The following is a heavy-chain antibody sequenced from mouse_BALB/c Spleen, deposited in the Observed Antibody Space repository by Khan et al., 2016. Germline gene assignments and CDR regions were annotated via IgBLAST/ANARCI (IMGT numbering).Heavy chain of an antibody. CDR3: ARYDGYYGWFAY. CDR2: ISYSGST. V-gene: IGHV3-2*02. CDR1: GYSITSEYA. D-gene: IGHD2-3*01. Sequence: EVKLLESGPGLVKPSQSLSLTCTVTGYSITSEYAWNWIRQFPGNKLEWMGYISYSGSTSYNPSLKSRISITRDTSKNQFFLQLNSVTPEDTATYYCARYDGYYGWFAYWGQGTLVTVSA. J-gene: IGHJ3*01.